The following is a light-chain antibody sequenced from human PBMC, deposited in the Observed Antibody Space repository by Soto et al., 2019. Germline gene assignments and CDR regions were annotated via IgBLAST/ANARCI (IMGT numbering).Light chain of an antibody. J-gene: IGKJ1*01. V-gene: IGKV3-11*01. CDR3: QQRSYWPRT. Sequence: EIVLTQSPATLSLSPGERATLSSRASQSVSSYLAWYQKKPGQAPRLLFYDASTRVNGTPARFSVSGSGTDFTLTISSLEPEDFAIYYCQQRSYWPRTFGQGTKLDIK. CDR1: QSVSSY. CDR2: DAS.